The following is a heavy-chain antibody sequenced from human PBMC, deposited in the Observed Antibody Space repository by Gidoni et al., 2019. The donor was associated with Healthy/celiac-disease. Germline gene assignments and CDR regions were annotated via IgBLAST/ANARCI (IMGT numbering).Heavy chain of an antibody. Sequence: EVQLVESGGGLVKPGGSLRLSCAASGFTFSSYSMNWVRQAPGKGLEWVSSISSSSSYIYYADSVKGRFTISRDNAKNSLYLQMNSLRAEDTAVYYCAGSSWTDPYWYFDLWGRGTLVTVSS. CDR1: GFTFSSYS. CDR2: ISSSSSYI. J-gene: IGHJ2*01. CDR3: AGSSWTDPYWYFDL. V-gene: IGHV3-21*01. D-gene: IGHD6-13*01.